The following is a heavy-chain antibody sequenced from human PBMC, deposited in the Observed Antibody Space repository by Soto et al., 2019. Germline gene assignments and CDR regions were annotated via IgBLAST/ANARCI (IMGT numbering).Heavy chain of an antibody. D-gene: IGHD3-10*01. V-gene: IGHV1-69*02. Sequence: QVQLVQSGAEVTKPGSSVKVSCKASGGTFSSYTISWVRQAPGQGLEWMGRIIPILGIANYAQKFQGRVTITADKSTSTAYMELSSLRSEDTAVYYCARGDYGSGSSPDYWGQGTLVTVSS. CDR3: ARGDYGSGSSPDY. CDR1: GGTFSSYT. J-gene: IGHJ4*02. CDR2: IIPILGIA.